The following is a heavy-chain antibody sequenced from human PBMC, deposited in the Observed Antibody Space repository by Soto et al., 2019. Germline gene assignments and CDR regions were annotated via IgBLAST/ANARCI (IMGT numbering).Heavy chain of an antibody. V-gene: IGHV3-23*01. CDR2: ISGSGGST. CDR3: AKDLDRGYCSGGSCLDYYYYYGMDV. CDR1: GFTFSSYA. Sequence: GGSLRLSCAASGFTFSSYAMSWVRQAPGKGLEWVSAISGSGGSTYYADSVKGRFTISRDNSKNTLYLQMNSLRAEDTAVYYCAKDLDRGYCSGGSCLDYYYYYGMDVWGQGTTVTVSS. J-gene: IGHJ6*02. D-gene: IGHD2-15*01.